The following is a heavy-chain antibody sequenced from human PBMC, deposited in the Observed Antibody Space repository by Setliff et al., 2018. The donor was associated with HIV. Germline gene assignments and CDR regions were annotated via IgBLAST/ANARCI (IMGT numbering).Heavy chain of an antibody. J-gene: IGHJ4*02. D-gene: IGHD5-18*01. CDR2: FSSSSYYI. Sequence: SGGSLRLSCAASGFTFSSYTMNWVRQAPGKGLEWVSSFSSSSYYIYYADSVKGRFTISRDNAKNSLFLQMNSLRAEDTAVYYCASIELAAMVPVDYWGQGTLVTVSS. CDR1: GFTFSSYT. V-gene: IGHV3-21*01. CDR3: ASIELAAMVPVDY.